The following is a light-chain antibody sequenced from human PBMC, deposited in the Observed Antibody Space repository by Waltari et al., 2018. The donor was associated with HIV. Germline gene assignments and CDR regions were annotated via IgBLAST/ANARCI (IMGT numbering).Light chain of an antibody. J-gene: IGLJ3*02. Sequence: QSALTQPASVSGSPGQSITLSCTGTSSDVGGYNYVSWYQQHPGKAPKLMIYEVRNRPSGVSNRFSGCKSGNTASLTISGLQAEDEAEYYCSSYTSSSTRVFGGGTKLTVL. CDR2: EVR. CDR3: SSYTSSSTRV. V-gene: IGLV2-14*01. CDR1: SSDVGGYNY.